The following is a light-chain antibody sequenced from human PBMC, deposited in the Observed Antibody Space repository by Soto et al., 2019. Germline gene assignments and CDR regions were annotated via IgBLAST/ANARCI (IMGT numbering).Light chain of an antibody. Sequence: EIVLTQSPGTLSLSPGERATLSCRASQSVSSYYLAWYQQKPGQAPRLLIYAASSRATGIPDRFSGGGSGTEFTLTISSLQSEDFAVYFCQQYNNWPPITFGQGTRLEIK. J-gene: IGKJ5*01. V-gene: IGKV3-20*01. CDR2: AAS. CDR3: QQYNNWPPIT. CDR1: QSVSSYY.